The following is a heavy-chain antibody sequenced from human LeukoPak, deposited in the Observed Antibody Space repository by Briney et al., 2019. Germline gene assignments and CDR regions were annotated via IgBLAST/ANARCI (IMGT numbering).Heavy chain of an antibody. V-gene: IGHV3-64D*06. CDR3: VKDRGYSYGELRY. CDR1: GFTLSSRW. Sequence: GGSLRLSCVVSGFTLSSRWMMWVRQAPGEGLEYVSAISSNGGSTYYADSVKGRFTISRDNSKNTLYLQMSSLRAEDTAVYYCVKDRGYSYGELRYWGQGTLVTVSS. CDR2: ISSNGGST. D-gene: IGHD5-18*01. J-gene: IGHJ4*02.